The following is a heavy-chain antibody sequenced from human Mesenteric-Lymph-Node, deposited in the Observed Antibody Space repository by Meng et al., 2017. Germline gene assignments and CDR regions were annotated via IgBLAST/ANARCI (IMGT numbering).Heavy chain of an antibody. V-gene: IGHV4-39*07. J-gene: IGHJ5*02. Sequence: SETLSLTCTVSGGSISSNNYNWGWIRQPPGKGLEWIGSIYNSGTIYYNPSLKSRVTILIDTSKNPFSVRLNSVTAADTAVYYCARDGGYGTGSYRFDPWGQGTLVTVSS. CDR1: GGSISSNNYN. D-gene: IGHD3-10*01. CDR3: ARDGGYGTGSYRFDP. CDR2: IYNSGTI.